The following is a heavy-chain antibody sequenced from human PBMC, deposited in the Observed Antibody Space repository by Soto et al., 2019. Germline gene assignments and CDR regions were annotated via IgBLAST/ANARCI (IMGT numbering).Heavy chain of an antibody. Sequence: GGSLRLSCAVSGVTLSNVWMNWVRQAPGKGPEWVGRIKSKTDGGTVKYAAPVKDRFTISRDDSENTLYLQMNSLKTEDTAVYYCSHGYYQYFESWGQGTLVTVSS. CDR1: GVTLSNVW. CDR2: IKSKTDGGTV. CDR3: SHGYYQYFES. V-gene: IGHV3-15*07. D-gene: IGHD5-18*01. J-gene: IGHJ4*02.